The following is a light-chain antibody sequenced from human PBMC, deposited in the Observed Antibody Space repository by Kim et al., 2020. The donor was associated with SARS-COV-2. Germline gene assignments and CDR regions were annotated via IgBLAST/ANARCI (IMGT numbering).Light chain of an antibody. CDR2: DAS. V-gene: IGKV3-11*01. Sequence: LSPGERATLSCRASQSVSRYLAWYQQKPGQAPRLLIYDASNRATGIPARFSGSGSGTDFTLIISSLEPEDFAVYYCQQRSDWPLTFGGGTKVEIK. J-gene: IGKJ4*01. CDR3: QQRSDWPLT. CDR1: QSVSRY.